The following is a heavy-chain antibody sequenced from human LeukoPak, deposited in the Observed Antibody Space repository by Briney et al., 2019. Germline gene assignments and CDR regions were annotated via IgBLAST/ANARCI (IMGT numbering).Heavy chain of an antibody. Sequence: ASVKVSCKASGYTFTGYYMHWVRQAPGQGLEWMGWINPNSGGTNYAQKFQGRVTMTRDTSISTAYMELSRLRSDDTAVYYCAVARITMIVVVQLDYGGQGTLVTVSS. V-gene: IGHV1-2*02. D-gene: IGHD3-22*01. CDR2: INPNSGGT. J-gene: IGHJ4*02. CDR3: AVARITMIVVVQLDY. CDR1: GYTFTGYY.